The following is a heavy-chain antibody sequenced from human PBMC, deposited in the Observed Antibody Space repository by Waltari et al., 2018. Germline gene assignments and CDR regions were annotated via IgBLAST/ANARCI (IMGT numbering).Heavy chain of an antibody. CDR1: GYTFTGYY. CDR2: INPNSGGT. CDR3: ARDPGSIVVVVAATYFDY. V-gene: IGHV1-2*02. J-gene: IGHJ4*02. D-gene: IGHD2-15*01. Sequence: QVQLVQSGAEVKKPGASVKVSCKASGYTFTGYYIHWVRQAPGQGLEWMGWINPNSGGTNYAQKFQGRVTMTRDTSISTAYMELSRLTSDDTAVYYCARDPGSIVVVVAATYFDYWGQGTLVTVSS.